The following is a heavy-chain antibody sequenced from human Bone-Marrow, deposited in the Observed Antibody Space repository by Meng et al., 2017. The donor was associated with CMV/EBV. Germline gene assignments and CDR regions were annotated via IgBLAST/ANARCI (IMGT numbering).Heavy chain of an antibody. V-gene: IGHV4-34*01. CDR3: ARVGYYDSSGNYTY. D-gene: IGHD3-22*01. CDR2: INHSGST. CDR1: GGSFSGYY. J-gene: IGHJ4*02. Sequence: ESLKISCAVYGGSFSGYYWSWIRQPPGKGLEWIGEINHSGSTNYNPSLKSRVTISVDTSKNQFSLKLSSVTAADTAVYYCARVGYYDSSGNYTYWGQGTLVTVSS.